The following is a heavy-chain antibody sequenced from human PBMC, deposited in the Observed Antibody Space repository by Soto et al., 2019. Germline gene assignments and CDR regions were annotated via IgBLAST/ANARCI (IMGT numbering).Heavy chain of an antibody. CDR1: GDSVNRDFYY. J-gene: IGHJ5*02. Sequence: QVRLRESGPGLVRPAETLSLACIVSGDSVNRDFYYWAWVRQYPGKAPEWIGSIFKSGNAYYSASLRSRVSMSIDTSGNQFSLKLTSVTAADTAIYYCARHALFQPRVIEGAWFEPWGQGRLVTVSS. D-gene: IGHD2-21*01. CDR2: IFKSGNA. CDR3: ARHALFQPRVIEGAWFEP. V-gene: IGHV4-39*01.